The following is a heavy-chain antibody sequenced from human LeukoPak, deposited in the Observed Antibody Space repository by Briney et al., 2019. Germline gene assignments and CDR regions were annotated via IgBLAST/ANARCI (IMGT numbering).Heavy chain of an antibody. V-gene: IGHV3-48*04. Sequence: PGGSLRLSCGASGFTFSSYSMNWVRQAPGKGLEWVANIGPNSDPIYRANSVEGRFTISRDNAKNSLYLQMSSLGAADTAVYYCARDPYYLPGYWGQGTLVTVSS. CDR1: GFTFSSYS. CDR3: ARDPYYLPGY. CDR2: IGPNSDPI. D-gene: IGHD3-10*01. J-gene: IGHJ4*02.